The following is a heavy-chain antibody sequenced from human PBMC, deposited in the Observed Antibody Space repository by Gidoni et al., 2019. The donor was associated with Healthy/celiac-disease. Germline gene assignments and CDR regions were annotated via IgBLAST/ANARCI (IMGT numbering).Heavy chain of an antibody. J-gene: IGHJ4*02. CDR1: GFTFSSCS. CDR3: ARGQPSVSYRPLYYFDY. Sequence: EVQLVESGGGLVKLGGSLRLSCEASGFTFSSCSMNWVSQAPGQGLEWVSSISSSSSYIYDEDSVKGRFTISRDNAKNALYLQMNSLRAEETAVYYCARGQPSVSYRPLYYFDYWGQGTLFTVSS. V-gene: IGHV3-21*01. CDR2: ISSSSSYI. D-gene: IGHD1-26*01.